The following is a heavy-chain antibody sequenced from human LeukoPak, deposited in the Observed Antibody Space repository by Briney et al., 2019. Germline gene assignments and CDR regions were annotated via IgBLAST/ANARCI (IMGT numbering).Heavy chain of an antibody. CDR1: GGSISSYY. CDR2: IYYSGST. V-gene: IGHV4-59*01. CDR3: ARDPYYYDSSGGNWYFDL. J-gene: IGHJ2*01. D-gene: IGHD3-22*01. Sequence: PSETPSLTCTVSGGSISSYYWSWLRQPPGKGLEWIGYIYYSGSTNYNPSLKSRVTISVDTSKNQFSLKLSSVTAADTAVYYCARDPYYYDSSGGNWYFDLWGRGTLVTVSS.